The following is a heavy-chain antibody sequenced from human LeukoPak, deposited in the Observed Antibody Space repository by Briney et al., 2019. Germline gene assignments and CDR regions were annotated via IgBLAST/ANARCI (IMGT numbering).Heavy chain of an antibody. Sequence: ASVKVSCKASGGTFSSYAISWVRQAPGQGLEWMGRIIPILGIANYAQKFQGRVTITADKSTSTAYMELSSLRSEDTAVYYCASSLIQLWRGSDYWGRGTLVTVSS. CDR1: GGTFSSYA. J-gene: IGHJ4*02. V-gene: IGHV1-69*04. CDR2: IIPILGIA. D-gene: IGHD5-18*01. CDR3: ASSLIQLWRGSDY.